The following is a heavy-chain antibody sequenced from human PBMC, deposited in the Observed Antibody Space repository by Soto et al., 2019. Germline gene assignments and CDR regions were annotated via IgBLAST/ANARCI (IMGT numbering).Heavy chain of an antibody. Sequence: EVQLLESGGGLVQPGGSLRLSCAASGFTFSSYAMSWVRQDPGKGLEWVSAISGSGGSTYYADSVKGRFTISRDNSKNPLYLQINSLRAEDTAVYYCAKGRGYCSSTSCYVGSDYWGQGTLVTVSS. D-gene: IGHD2-2*01. V-gene: IGHV3-23*01. CDR3: AKGRGYCSSTSCYVGSDY. CDR2: ISGSGGST. CDR1: GFTFSSYA. J-gene: IGHJ4*02.